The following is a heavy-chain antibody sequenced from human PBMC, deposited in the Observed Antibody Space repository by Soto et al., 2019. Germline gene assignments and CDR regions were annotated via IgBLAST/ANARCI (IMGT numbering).Heavy chain of an antibody. J-gene: IGHJ4*02. CDR1: GFTFTNYW. Sequence: EVRLVESGGGLVQPGGCLRLSCEASGFTFTNYWMSWVRQAPGKGLEWVANIKKDGSETYYVESVKGRFTISRDNAKKSLFLQMNSLRDEDTAVYYCAKGQWLDDSWGQGTLVTVSS. V-gene: IGHV3-7*01. D-gene: IGHD6-19*01. CDR3: AKGQWLDDS. CDR2: IKKDGSET.